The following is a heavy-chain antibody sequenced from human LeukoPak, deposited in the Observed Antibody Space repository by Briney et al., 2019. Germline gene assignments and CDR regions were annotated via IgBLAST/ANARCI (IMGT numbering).Heavy chain of an antibody. CDR1: GFSFSSYG. D-gene: IGHD4-17*01. Sequence: GGSLRLSCAASGFSFSSYGMHWVRQAPGKGLEWVAVISYDGSNKYYADSVKGRFTISRDNSKNTLYLQMNSLRAEDTAAYYCAKYYGDEYYFDYWGQGTLVTVSS. CDR3: AKYYGDEYYFDY. V-gene: IGHV3-30*18. J-gene: IGHJ4*02. CDR2: ISYDGSNK.